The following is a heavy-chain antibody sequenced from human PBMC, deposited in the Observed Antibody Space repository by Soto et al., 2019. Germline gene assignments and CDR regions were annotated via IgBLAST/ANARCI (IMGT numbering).Heavy chain of an antibody. CDR2: ISYDGSNK. CDR3: AKDSSSGWSQPQYYFDY. CDR1: GFTFSSYG. D-gene: IGHD6-19*01. J-gene: IGHJ4*02. Sequence: GGSLRLSCAASGFTFSSYGMHWVRQAPGKGLEWVAVISYDGSNKYYADSVKGRLTISRDNSKNTLYLQMNSLRAEDTAVYYCAKDSSSGWSQPQYYFDYWGQGTLVTVSS. V-gene: IGHV3-30*18.